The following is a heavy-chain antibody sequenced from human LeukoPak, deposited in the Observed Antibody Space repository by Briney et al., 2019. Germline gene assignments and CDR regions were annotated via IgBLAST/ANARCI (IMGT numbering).Heavy chain of an antibody. V-gene: IGHV1-18*01. J-gene: IGHJ3*02. CDR2: ISAYNGNT. CDR1: GYTFTSYG. Sequence: ASVKVSCKASGYTFTSYGVSWVRQAPGQSLEWLGWISAYNGNTYYAENFQARVTMTTDTSTSTAYMELRSLKSDDTAVYYCARDVFCSGNSCLRDAFDIWGQGTKVTVSS. CDR3: ARDVFCSGNSCLRDAFDI. D-gene: IGHD2-15*01.